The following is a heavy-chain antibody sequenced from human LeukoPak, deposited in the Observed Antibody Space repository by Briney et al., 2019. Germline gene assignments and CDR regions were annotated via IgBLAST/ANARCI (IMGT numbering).Heavy chain of an antibody. CDR2: IISIFGTA. Sequence: SVKVSCKASGGTFSSYAISWVRQAPGQGLEWMGGIISIFGTANYAQKFQGRVTITTDESTSTAYMELSSLRSEDTAVYYCARGPGTTITYFDYWGQGTLVTVSS. CDR1: GGTFSSYA. V-gene: IGHV1-69*05. CDR3: ARGPGTTITYFDY. D-gene: IGHD1-7*01. J-gene: IGHJ4*02.